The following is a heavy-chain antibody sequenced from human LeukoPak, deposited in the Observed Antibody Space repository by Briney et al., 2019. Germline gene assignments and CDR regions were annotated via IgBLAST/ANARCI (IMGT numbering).Heavy chain of an antibody. D-gene: IGHD4-17*01. CDR2: ISGSGGST. Sequence: GGSLRLSCAASGFTFSSYAMSWVRQAPGKGLEWVSAISGSGGSTYYADSVKGQFTISRDNAKNSLYLQMNSLRAEDTAVYYCARGRHGDYRYFDYWGQGTLVTVSS. CDR3: ARGRHGDYRYFDY. V-gene: IGHV3-23*01. CDR1: GFTFSSYA. J-gene: IGHJ4*02.